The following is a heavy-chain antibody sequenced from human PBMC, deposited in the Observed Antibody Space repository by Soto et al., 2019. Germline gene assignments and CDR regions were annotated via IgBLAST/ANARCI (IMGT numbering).Heavy chain of an antibody. D-gene: IGHD2-8*01. V-gene: IGHV3-30*18. CDR1: GFTFSSYG. Sequence: QPGGSLRLSCAASGFTFSSYGMHWVRQAPGKGLEWVAVISYDGSNKYYADSVKGRFTISRDNSKNTLYLQMNSLRAEDTAVYYCAKDNGPSMTFDYWGQGTLVTVSS. J-gene: IGHJ4*02. CDR2: ISYDGSNK. CDR3: AKDNGPSMTFDY.